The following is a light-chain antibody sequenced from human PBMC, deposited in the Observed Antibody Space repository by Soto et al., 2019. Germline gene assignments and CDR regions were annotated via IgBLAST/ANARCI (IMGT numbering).Light chain of an antibody. J-gene: IGKJ1*01. Sequence: DIQMTQSPSTLSASVGDRVTITCRASQSISSWLAWYQQKPGKAPKLLIYKASSLESGVPSRFSCSGSGTEFTLTISSRQPDDFATYYCQQYNSEGTFGQGTKVEIK. V-gene: IGKV1-5*03. CDR2: KAS. CDR3: QQYNSEGT. CDR1: QSISSW.